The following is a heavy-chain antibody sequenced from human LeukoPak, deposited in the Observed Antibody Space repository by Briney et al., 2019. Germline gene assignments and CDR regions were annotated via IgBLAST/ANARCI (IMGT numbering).Heavy chain of an antibody. CDR1: GYTFTSYG. D-gene: IGHD4-17*01. CDR3: ARTVTTLAPYYYYYMDV. J-gene: IGHJ6*03. V-gene: IGHV1-18*01. CDR2: ISAYNGNT. Sequence: GASVKVSCKASGYTFTSYGISWVRQAPGQGLEWMGWISAYNGNTNYAQKLQGRVTMTTDTSTSTAYMELRSLGSDDTAVYYCARTVTTLAPYYYYYMDVWGKGTTVTVSS.